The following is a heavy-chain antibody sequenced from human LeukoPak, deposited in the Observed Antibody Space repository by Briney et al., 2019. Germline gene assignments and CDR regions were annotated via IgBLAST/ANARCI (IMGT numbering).Heavy chain of an antibody. Sequence: SETLSLTCAVYGGSFSGYYWSWIRQPPGKGLEWIGEINHSVSTNYNPSLKSRVTISVDTSKNQFSLKLSSVTAADTAVYYCARGRSSWYGPNFDYWGQGTLVTASS. D-gene: IGHD6-13*01. CDR1: GGSFSGYY. J-gene: IGHJ4*02. CDR2: INHSVST. CDR3: ARGRSSWYGPNFDY. V-gene: IGHV4-34*01.